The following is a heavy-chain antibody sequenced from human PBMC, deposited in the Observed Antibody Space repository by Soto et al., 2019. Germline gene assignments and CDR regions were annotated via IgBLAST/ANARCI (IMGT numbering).Heavy chain of an antibody. J-gene: IGHJ5*02. D-gene: IGHD6-13*01. V-gene: IGHV3-30*18. Sequence: QVQLVESGGGVVQPGRSLRLSCAASGFDFNTCGLHWVRQAPGKGLEWVAAISFDGGSQYYADSVKGRFTISRDKSNSTLYLQMNSLGAEATATYFCAKDSSVTAAGSGGWFDPWGPGTLVIVS. CDR3: AKDSSVTAAGSGGWFDP. CDR2: ISFDGGSQ. CDR1: GFDFNTCG.